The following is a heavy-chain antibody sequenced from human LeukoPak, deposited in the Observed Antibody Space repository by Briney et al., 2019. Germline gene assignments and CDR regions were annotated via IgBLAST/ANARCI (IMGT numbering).Heavy chain of an antibody. CDR2: IYYSGST. Sequence: SETLSLTCTISGGSIDSYYWSWIRQPPGKGLEWIGYIYYSGSTNYNPSLKSRVTISVDTSKNQFSLKLSSVTAADTAVYYCARHSYYHTLDYWGQGTLVTVSS. V-gene: IGHV4-59*08. CDR3: ARHSYYHTLDY. D-gene: IGHD3-10*01. J-gene: IGHJ4*02. CDR1: GGSIDSYY.